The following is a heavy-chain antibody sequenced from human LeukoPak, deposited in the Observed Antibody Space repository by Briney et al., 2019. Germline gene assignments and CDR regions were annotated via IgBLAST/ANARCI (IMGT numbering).Heavy chain of an antibody. CDR3: ARVTGYVMEDYFDY. V-gene: IGHV4-59*01. D-gene: IGHD6-13*01. Sequence: SETLSLTCTVSGGSISSYYWSWIRQPPGKGLEWIGYIYYSGSTNYNPSLKSRVTISVDTSKNQFSLRLSSVTAADTAVYYCARVTGYVMEDYFDYWGQGTLVTVSS. J-gene: IGHJ4*02. CDR1: GGSISSYY. CDR2: IYYSGST.